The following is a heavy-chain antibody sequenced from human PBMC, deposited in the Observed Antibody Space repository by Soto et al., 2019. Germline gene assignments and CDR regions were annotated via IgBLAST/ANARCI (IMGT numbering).Heavy chain of an antibody. J-gene: IGHJ6*02. CDR2: IIPIFGTA. D-gene: IGHD2-2*01. CDR1: GGTFSSYA. Sequence: VKVSCKASGGTFSSYAISWVRQAPGQGLEWMGGIIPIFGTANYAQKFQGRVTITADESTSTAYMELSSLRSEDTAVYYCARRAGDKGYCSSTSCQKGYYYYGMDVWGQGTTVTVSS. CDR3: ARRAGDKGYCSSTSCQKGYYYYGMDV. V-gene: IGHV1-69*13.